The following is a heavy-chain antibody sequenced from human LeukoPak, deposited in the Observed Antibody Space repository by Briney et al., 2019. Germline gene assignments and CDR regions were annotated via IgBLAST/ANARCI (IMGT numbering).Heavy chain of an antibody. D-gene: IGHD5-12*01. CDR2: IIPIFGIA. Sequence: SMKVSCKASGGTFSSYAISWVRQAPGQGLEWMGRIIPIFGIANYAQRFQGRVTITADKSTSTAYMELSSLRSEDTAVYYCARDGYDDYWGQGTLVTVSS. CDR3: ARDGYDDY. V-gene: IGHV1-69*04. J-gene: IGHJ4*02. CDR1: GGTFSSYA.